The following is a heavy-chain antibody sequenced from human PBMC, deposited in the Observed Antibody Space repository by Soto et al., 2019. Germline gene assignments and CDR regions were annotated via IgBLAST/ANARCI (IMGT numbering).Heavy chain of an antibody. CDR1: GFTFSNYA. D-gene: IGHD6-13*01. Sequence: QEHLVESGGGVVQPGRSLRLSCAASGFTFSNYAIHWVRQAPGKGLEWVALISFDGGTKYYADSVKGRFTLSRDNSKNPVSVEMNSLRDDDSAVYYCARRAAAAFLSVAFDMWGHGTMVIVSS. J-gene: IGHJ3*02. CDR3: ARRAAAAFLSVAFDM. V-gene: IGHV3-30-3*01. CDR2: ISFDGGTK.